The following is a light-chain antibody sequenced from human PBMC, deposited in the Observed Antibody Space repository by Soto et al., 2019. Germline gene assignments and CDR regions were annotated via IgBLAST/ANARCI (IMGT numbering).Light chain of an antibody. CDR1: SSNIGAGYD. Sequence: QSALTPPPSVSGAPGQRVTISCTGSSSNIGAGYDVHWYQQLPGTAPKLLIYHTSNRPSGVPYRFSGSKSDTSASLAITGLQAEDEADYYCQSYDTNLSGSVFGGGTKVTVL. CDR2: HTS. V-gene: IGLV1-40*01. CDR3: QSYDTNLSGSV. J-gene: IGLJ3*02.